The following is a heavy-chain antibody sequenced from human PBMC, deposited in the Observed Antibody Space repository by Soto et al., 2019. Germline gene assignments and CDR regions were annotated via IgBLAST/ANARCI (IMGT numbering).Heavy chain of an antibody. Sequence: QVQLQESGPGLVKPSGTLSLTCAVSSCSISSSNWWSWVRQPPGKGLEWIGEISHGGSTNYNPSLRGRVTISVGKSKNQFSLKLSSVTAADTAVYYCASLIAVANYWGQGTLVTVSS. D-gene: IGHD6-19*01. CDR2: ISHGGST. J-gene: IGHJ4*02. CDR3: ASLIAVANY. V-gene: IGHV4-4*02. CDR1: SCSISSSNW.